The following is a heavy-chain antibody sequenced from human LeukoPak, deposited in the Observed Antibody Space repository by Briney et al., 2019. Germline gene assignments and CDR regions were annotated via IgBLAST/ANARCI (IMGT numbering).Heavy chain of an antibody. CDR1: GFTYSSYG. Sequence: GGSLRLSCAASGFTYSSYGMHWVRQAPGKGLEWVAVISYNGHNKYSADSVKGRFTISRDNSKNTLYLQMNSLRAEDTAIYYCAKDPGMAVYSYGYDAFDIWGQGTMVTVSS. CDR3: AKDPGMAVYSYGYDAFDI. CDR2: ISYNGHNK. J-gene: IGHJ3*02. V-gene: IGHV3-30*18. D-gene: IGHD5-18*01.